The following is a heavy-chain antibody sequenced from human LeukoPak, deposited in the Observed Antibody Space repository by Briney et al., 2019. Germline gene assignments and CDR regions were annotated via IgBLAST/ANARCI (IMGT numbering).Heavy chain of an antibody. Sequence: SETLSLTCAVYGGSFTTYYSSWFRQPPRKGLEWIAEINQSGVTHYNPSLKSRLTISGDTSKNQFSLKLTSVTAADTAVYFCLRGRNWEQSWGQGTLVTVSS. CDR2: INQSGVT. V-gene: IGHV4-34*01. CDR1: GGSFTTYY. D-gene: IGHD1-26*01. CDR3: LRGRNWEQS. J-gene: IGHJ4*02.